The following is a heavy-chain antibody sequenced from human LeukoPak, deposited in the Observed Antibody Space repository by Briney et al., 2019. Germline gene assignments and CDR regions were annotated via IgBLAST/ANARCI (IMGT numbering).Heavy chain of an antibody. CDR3: ARDHRGSGSRYYYYYMDV. Sequence: GGSLRLPCAASGFTFSSYWMHWVRQAPGKGLVWVSRINSDGSSTSYADSVKGRFTISRDNAKNTLYLQMNSLRAEDTAVYYCARDHRGSGSRYYYYYMDVWGKGTTVTISS. CDR1: GFTFSSYW. V-gene: IGHV3-74*01. J-gene: IGHJ6*03. D-gene: IGHD3-10*01. CDR2: INSDGSST.